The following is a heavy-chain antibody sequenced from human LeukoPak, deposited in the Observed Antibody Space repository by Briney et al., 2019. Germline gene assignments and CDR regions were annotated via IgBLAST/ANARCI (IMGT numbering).Heavy chain of an antibody. Sequence: SETLSLTCAVYGGSFSDYYWSWIRQTPGKGLEWIGEIKHSGSTNYNPSLKSRVTISVDTSKNQFSLKLSSVSAADTAVYYCARDHNNSSSGGENYYYYYYMDVWGNGTTVTVSS. D-gene: IGHD6-6*01. J-gene: IGHJ6*03. CDR3: ARDHNNSSSGGENYYYYYYMDV. V-gene: IGHV4-34*01. CDR2: IKHSGST. CDR1: GGSFSDYY.